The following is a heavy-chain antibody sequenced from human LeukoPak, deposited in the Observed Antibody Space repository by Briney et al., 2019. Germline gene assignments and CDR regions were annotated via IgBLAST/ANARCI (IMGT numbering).Heavy chain of an antibody. CDR2: INHSGST. D-gene: IGHD2-15*01. CDR1: GGSFSGYY. V-gene: IGHV4-34*01. CDR3: ARGRSGGSCQPSDFDY. Sequence: SETLSLTCAVYGGSFSGYYWSWIRQPPGKGLEWIGEINHSGSTNYNPSLKSRVTISVDTSKNEFSLKLSSVTAADTAVDYCARGRSGGSCQPSDFDYWGQGTLVTVSS. J-gene: IGHJ4*02.